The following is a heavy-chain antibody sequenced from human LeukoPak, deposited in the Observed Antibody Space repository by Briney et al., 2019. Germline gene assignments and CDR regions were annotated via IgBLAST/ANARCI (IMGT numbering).Heavy chain of an antibody. CDR1: GGSISSGDYY. CDR3: ARGEPTYFDY. V-gene: IGHV4-30-4*01. J-gene: IGHJ4*02. D-gene: IGHD1-14*01. CDR2: IYYSGST. Sequence: SETLSLTCTVSGGSISSGDYYWSWIRQPPGKGLEWVGYIYYSGSTYYNPSLKSRVTISVDTSKNQFSLKLSSVTAADTAVYYCARGEPTYFDYWGQGTLVTVSS.